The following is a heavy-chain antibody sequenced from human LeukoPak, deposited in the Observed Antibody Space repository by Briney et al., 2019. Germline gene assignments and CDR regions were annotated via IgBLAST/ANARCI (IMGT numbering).Heavy chain of an antibody. Sequence: PGGSLRLSCAASGFTFSDYNMRWIRQAPGKGLEWVSSISSSSSYIYYADSVKGRFTISRDNAKNSLYLQMNSLRAEDTAVYYCARDYYDSSGYSHFDYWGQGTLVTVSS. CDR2: ISSSSSYI. D-gene: IGHD3-22*01. J-gene: IGHJ4*02. V-gene: IGHV3-11*06. CDR3: ARDYYDSSGYSHFDY. CDR1: GFTFSDYN.